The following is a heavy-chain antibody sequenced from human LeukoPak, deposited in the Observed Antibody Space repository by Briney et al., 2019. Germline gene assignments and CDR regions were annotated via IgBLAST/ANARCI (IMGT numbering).Heavy chain of an antibody. Sequence: ALRLSCAASGFTFSSYAMHWVRQAPGKGLEWVSAISGSGGSTYYADSVKGRFTISRDNSKNTLYLQMNSLRAEDTAVYYCAKGKGQGRGYSYGLMFYYYYYMDVWGKGTTVAVSS. D-gene: IGHD5-18*01. CDR1: GFTFSSYA. CDR2: ISGSGGST. V-gene: IGHV3-23*01. CDR3: AKGKGQGRGYSYGLMFYYYYYMDV. J-gene: IGHJ6*03.